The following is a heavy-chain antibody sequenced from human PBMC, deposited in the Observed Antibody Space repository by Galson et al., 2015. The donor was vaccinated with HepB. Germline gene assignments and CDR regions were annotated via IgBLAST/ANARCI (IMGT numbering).Heavy chain of an antibody. CDR1: GYTFTSYD. CDR2: MNPNSGNT. D-gene: IGHD1-26*01. Sequence: SVKVSCKASGYTFTSYDINWVRQATGQGLEWMGWMNPNSGNTGYAQKFQGRVTMTRNTSISTAYMELSSLRSEDTAVYYCARGLPYSGSTNDYWGQGTLVTVSS. CDR3: ARGLPYSGSTNDY. J-gene: IGHJ4*02. V-gene: IGHV1-8*01.